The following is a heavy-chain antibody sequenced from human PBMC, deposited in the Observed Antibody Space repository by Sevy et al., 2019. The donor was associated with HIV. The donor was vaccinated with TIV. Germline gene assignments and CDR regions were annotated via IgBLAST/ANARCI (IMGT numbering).Heavy chain of an antibody. J-gene: IGHJ6*02. CDR1: GFTFSSAW. D-gene: IGHD5-12*01. Sequence: GGSLRLSCTASGFTFSSAWMSWVRQAPGKGLEWLGRIKSEFDGGAIDYAALVKGRFTISREDSKNTVYLQMNSLKTEDTAVYYCITDPAYRGYDEEVINYYFYGMDVWGQGTTVTVSS. V-gene: IGHV3-15*01. CDR3: ITDPAYRGYDEEVINYYFYGMDV. CDR2: IKSEFDGGAI.